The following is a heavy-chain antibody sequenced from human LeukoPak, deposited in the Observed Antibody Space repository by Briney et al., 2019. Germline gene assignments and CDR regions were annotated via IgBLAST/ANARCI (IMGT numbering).Heavy chain of an antibody. CDR2: IHYRGST. J-gene: IGHJ2*01. V-gene: IGHV4-34*01. CDR1: GGSFTGYY. D-gene: IGHD3-3*01. Sequence: SETLSLTCAVSGGSFTGYYWSWIRQAPGKGLEWIGEIHYRGSTTYNPSLRSRVTISRDTSENQFSLKLSSVTAADTAVYYCARGILEYYYFNLWGRGTLVTVSS. CDR3: ARGILEYYYFNL.